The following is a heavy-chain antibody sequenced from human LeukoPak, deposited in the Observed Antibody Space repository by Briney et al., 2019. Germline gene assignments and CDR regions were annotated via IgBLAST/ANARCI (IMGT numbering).Heavy chain of an antibody. Sequence: SQTLSLTCGISGDTVSRNTATWNWIRQSPSRGLEWLGRTYYRSRWFNDNSESVKSRIIITPDTSKNNFSLQLNSVTPEDTAVYYCARGPRSGSWYFDLWGRGTLVIVSS. V-gene: IGHV6-1*01. CDR2: TYYRSRWFN. CDR1: GDTVSRNTAT. CDR3: ARGPRSGSWYFDL. D-gene: IGHD5-12*01. J-gene: IGHJ2*01.